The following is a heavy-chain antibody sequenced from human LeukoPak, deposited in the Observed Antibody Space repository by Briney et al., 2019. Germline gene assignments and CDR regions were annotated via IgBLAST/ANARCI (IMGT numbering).Heavy chain of an antibody. Sequence: SETLSLTCAVYGGSFSGYYWSWIRQPPGKGLEWIGEINHSGSTNYNPSLKSRVTISVDTSKNQFSLKLSSVTAADTAVYYCARVAEAAAFDYWGQGTLVTVSS. J-gene: IGHJ4*02. V-gene: IGHV4-34*01. CDR2: INHSGST. D-gene: IGHD6-13*01. CDR3: ARVAEAAAFDY. CDR1: GGSFSGYY.